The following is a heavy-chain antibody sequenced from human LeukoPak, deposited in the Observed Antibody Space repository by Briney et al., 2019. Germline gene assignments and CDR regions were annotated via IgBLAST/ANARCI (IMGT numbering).Heavy chain of an antibody. CDR3: TREQVLAARVYNLFDP. CDR2: INARGDT. J-gene: IGHJ5*02. V-gene: IGHV4-34*01. Sequence: PSETLSLTCSVYICSLTACYCNWMRQPPGKGLEWIGEINARGDTNFNPSLKSRVTISVDTSKSQFSLRLTSMIAADTAVYYCTREQVLAARVYNLFDPGGQGTLVTVSS. CDR1: ICSLTACY. D-gene: IGHD2-2*01.